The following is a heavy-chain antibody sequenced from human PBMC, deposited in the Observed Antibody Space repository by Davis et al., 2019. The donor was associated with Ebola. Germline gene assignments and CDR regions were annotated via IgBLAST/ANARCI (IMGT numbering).Heavy chain of an antibody. CDR3: TIAVAGDDY. Sequence: GESLKISCAASGFTFSSYWMSWVRQAPGKGLEWVSSISSSSSYIYYADSVKGRFTISRDNAKNSLYLQMNSLRAEDTAVYYCTIAVAGDDYWGQGTLVTVSS. J-gene: IGHJ4*02. D-gene: IGHD6-19*01. CDR1: GFTFSSYW. CDR2: ISSSSSYI. V-gene: IGHV3-21*01.